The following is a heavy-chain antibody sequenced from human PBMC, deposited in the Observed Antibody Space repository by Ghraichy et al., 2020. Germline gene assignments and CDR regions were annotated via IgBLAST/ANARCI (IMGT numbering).Heavy chain of an antibody. D-gene: IGHD4-23*01. CDR2: IYYSGST. CDR3: ARAEDAVINAFDI. Sequence: SETLSLTCSVSGGFIYSRTYYWGWIRQPPGKGLEWIGSIYYSGSTYYNSSLKSRVTISVDTSKNQFSLKLISVTAADTAVYYCARAEDAVINAFDIWGQGTMVTVSS. CDR1: GGFIYSRTYY. J-gene: IGHJ3*02. V-gene: IGHV4-39*01.